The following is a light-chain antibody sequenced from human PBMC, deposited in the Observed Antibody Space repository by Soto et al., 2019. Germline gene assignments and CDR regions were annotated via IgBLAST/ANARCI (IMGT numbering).Light chain of an antibody. CDR3: QHYNNWPPHT. CDR1: QSVSSN. CDR2: DTS. J-gene: IGKJ2*01. V-gene: IGKV3-15*01. Sequence: EIVMTQSPATLSVSPGERATLSCRASQSVSSNLAWYQQKPGQTPRLLIYDTSTRATGVPARFSGRGSGTEFTLTISSLQSEDFAVYYCQHYNNWPPHTFGQGTKVEIK.